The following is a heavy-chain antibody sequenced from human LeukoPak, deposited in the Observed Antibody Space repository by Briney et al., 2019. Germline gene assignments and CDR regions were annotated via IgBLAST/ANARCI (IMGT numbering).Heavy chain of an antibody. CDR1: GYTFTGYY. CDR2: INPNSGGT. V-gene: IGHV1-2*02. Sequence: ASVKVSCKASGYTFTGYYMHWVRRAPGQGFEWMGWINPNSGGTNYAQKFQGRVTMTRDTSISTAYMELSRLRSDDTAVYYCAREPPQWLVLGYDYWGQGTLVTVSS. CDR3: AREPPQWLVLGYDY. D-gene: IGHD6-19*01. J-gene: IGHJ4*02.